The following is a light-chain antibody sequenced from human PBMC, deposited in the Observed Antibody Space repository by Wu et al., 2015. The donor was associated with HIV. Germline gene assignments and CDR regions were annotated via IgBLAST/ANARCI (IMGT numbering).Light chain of an antibody. CDR1: QSISSNF. CDR3: QQYGRSPKYS. V-gene: IGKV3-20*01. CDR2: GTS. Sequence: EIVLTQSPGTLSLSPGERATLSCRASQSISSNFLAWYQQKPGQAPRLLIYGTSSRATDIPDRFSGSGSGTDFTLTISRLEPEDFAVYYCQQYGRSPKYSFGQGTKLEIK. J-gene: IGKJ2*03.